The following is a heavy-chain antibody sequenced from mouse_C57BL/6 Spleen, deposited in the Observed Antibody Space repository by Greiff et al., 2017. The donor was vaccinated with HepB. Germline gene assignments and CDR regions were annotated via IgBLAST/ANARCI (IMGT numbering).Heavy chain of an antibody. D-gene: IGHD3-2*02. CDR1: GFTFSDYG. CDR2: ISNLAYSI. CDR3: ARLDSSGYPYYFDY. Sequence: EVKVVESGGGLVQPGGSLKLSCAASGFTFSDYGMAWVRQAPRKGPEWVAFISNLAYSIYYADTVTGRFTISRENAKNTLYLEMSSLRSEDTAMYYCARLDSSGYPYYFDYWGQGTTLTVSS. J-gene: IGHJ2*01. V-gene: IGHV5-15*01.